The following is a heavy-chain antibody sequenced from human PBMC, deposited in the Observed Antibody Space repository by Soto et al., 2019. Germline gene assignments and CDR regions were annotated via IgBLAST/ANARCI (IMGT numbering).Heavy chain of an antibody. CDR2: MSGSSSTT. Sequence: GGSLRLSCATSGLTFSNYAMSWVRQAPGGGLEWVSSMSGSSSTTYYADSVRGRFTISRDRSKNTLYLQMSSLRAEDTALYYCAKNTERELPRVIDFWGQGNLVTVSS. CDR1: GLTFSNYA. CDR3: AKNTERELPRVIDF. D-gene: IGHD1-7*01. V-gene: IGHV3-23*01. J-gene: IGHJ1*01.